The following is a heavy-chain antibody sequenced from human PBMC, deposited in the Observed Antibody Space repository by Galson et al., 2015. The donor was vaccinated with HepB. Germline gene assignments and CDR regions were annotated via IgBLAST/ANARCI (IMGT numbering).Heavy chain of an antibody. V-gene: IGHV3-9*01. CDR1: GFTFDDYA. CDR2: INWNSGSI. D-gene: IGHD3-3*01. CDR3: AKDITRVTIFGGAYDI. Sequence: SLRLSCAASGFTFDDYAMHWVRQPPGKGLEWVSGINWNSGSIGYADSVKGRFTISRDNAKNSLYLQMNSLKAEDTALYYCAKDITRVTIFGGAYDIWGQGTMVTVSS. J-gene: IGHJ3*02.